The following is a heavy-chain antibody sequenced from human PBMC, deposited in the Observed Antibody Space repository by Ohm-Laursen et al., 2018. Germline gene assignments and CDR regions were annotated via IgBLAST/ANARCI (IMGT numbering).Heavy chain of an antibody. D-gene: IGHD6-19*01. Sequence: GTLSLTCTVSGGSISSYYWNWLRQSPGKGLEWIGFIYYSGNTRYNPSLGSRVTISVDTSKNQFSLKLSSVTAADTAVYYCATTTMDTSGWYGNYFDSWGQGVLVTVSS. V-gene: IGHV4-59*12. CDR2: IYYSGNT. CDR1: GGSISSYY. J-gene: IGHJ4*02. CDR3: ATTTMDTSGWYGNYFDS.